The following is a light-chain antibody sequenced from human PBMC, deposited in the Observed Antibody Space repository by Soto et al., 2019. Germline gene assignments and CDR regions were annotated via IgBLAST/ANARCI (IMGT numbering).Light chain of an antibody. Sequence: QSVLAQPASVSGSPGQSIAISCTGSSSDVGIYNYVSWYQQHPGKVPKLIIYEVTNRPSGVSNRFSGSKSGNTASLTISGLQAEDEADYYCSSYTNSSTRVCGTETKVTVL. CDR3: SSYTNSSTRV. J-gene: IGLJ1*01. CDR2: EVT. CDR1: SSDVGIYNY. V-gene: IGLV2-14*01.